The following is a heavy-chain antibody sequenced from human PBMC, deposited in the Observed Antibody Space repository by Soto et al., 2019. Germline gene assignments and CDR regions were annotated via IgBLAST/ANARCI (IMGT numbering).Heavy chain of an antibody. Sequence: QVQLQESGPGLVKPSQTLSLTCTVSGGSISSGGYYWSWIRQHPGKGLEWIGYIYYSGSNYYNPSLKGRVTISVDTSKNQFSLKLRSVTAADTAVYYCARDPRSSGKGAFDIWGQGTMVTVSS. CDR1: GGSISSGGYY. V-gene: IGHV4-31*03. CDR2: IYYSGSN. J-gene: IGHJ3*02. CDR3: ARDPRSSGKGAFDI. D-gene: IGHD3-22*01.